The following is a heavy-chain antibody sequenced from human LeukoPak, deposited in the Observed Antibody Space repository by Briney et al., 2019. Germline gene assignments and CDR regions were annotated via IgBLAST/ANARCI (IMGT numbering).Heavy chain of an antibody. J-gene: IGHJ4*02. CDR1: GFTFSSYA. Sequence: GGSLRLSCAASGFTFSSYAIHWVRQAPGKGLEWVAVISYDGSNKYYADSVKGRFTISRDNSKNTLYLQMNSLRAEDTAVYYCASGSHYYDSSGYPVYWGQGTLVTVSS. V-gene: IGHV3-30-3*01. CDR3: ASGSHYYDSSGYPVY. D-gene: IGHD3-22*01. CDR2: ISYDGSNK.